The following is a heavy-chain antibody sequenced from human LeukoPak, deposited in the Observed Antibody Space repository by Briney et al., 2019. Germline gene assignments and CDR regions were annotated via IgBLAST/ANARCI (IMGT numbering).Heavy chain of an antibody. CDR2: ISYDVSNK. CDR1: GFTFSSYA. Sequence: GRSLRLSCAASGFTFSSYAMHWVRQAPGKGLEWVAVISYDVSNKYYADSVKGRFTISRDNSKNTLYLQMNSLRAEDTAVYYCARAYYDSSGYPFGPLDYWGQGTLVTVSS. V-gene: IGHV3-30-3*01. CDR3: ARAYYDSSGYPFGPLDY. D-gene: IGHD3-22*01. J-gene: IGHJ4*02.